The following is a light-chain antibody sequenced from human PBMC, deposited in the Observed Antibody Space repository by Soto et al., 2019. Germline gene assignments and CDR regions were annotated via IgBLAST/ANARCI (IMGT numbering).Light chain of an antibody. CDR3: SSYTISSTVV. CDR1: SSDVGGYNY. J-gene: IGLJ2*01. CDR2: EVS. V-gene: IGLV2-14*01. Sequence: QSALTQPASVSGSPGQSITISCTGDSSDVGGYNYVSWYQQHPGNAPKLMIYEVSYRPSGVSNRFSGSKSGNTASLTISGLQSEDEADYYCSSYTISSTVVFGGGTKVTVL.